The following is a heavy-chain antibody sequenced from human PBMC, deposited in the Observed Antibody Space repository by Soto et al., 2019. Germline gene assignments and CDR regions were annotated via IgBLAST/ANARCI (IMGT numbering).Heavy chain of an antibody. Sequence: ASVKVSCKASGYTFTSYDINWVRQATGQGLEWMGWMNPNSGNTEYSQKFQGRVTITRNTSASTAYMELSSLRSEDTAVYYCARDLRITIFGGDYYYGMDVWGQGTTVTVSS. V-gene: IGHV1-8*01. CDR1: GYTFTSYD. D-gene: IGHD3-3*01. J-gene: IGHJ6*02. CDR3: ARDLRITIFGGDYYYGMDV. CDR2: MNPNSGNT.